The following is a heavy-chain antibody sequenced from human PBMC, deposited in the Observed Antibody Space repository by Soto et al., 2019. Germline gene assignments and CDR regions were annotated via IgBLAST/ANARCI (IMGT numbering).Heavy chain of an antibody. J-gene: IGHJ5*01. CDR2: RTPDSGDT. D-gene: IGHD3-16*01. CDR1: GHPLPGYD. Sequence: QVQLVQSGVEVRKPGAAVKSSCKASGHPLPGYDINWLRQATGKGLEWMGWRTPDSGDTGYEQKFQGRVTMTWDTSITTAYMELSSLRSDDTAVYYCARDPFYGGFDSWGQGTLVTVSS. CDR3: ARDPFYGGFDS. V-gene: IGHV1-8*01.